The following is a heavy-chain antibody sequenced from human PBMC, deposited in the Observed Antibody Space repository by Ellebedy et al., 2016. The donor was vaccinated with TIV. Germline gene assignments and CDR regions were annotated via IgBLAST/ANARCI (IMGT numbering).Heavy chain of an antibody. V-gene: IGHV1-18*01. CDR2: ISDYNGNT. CDR3: AREVIVNIGWPNWFDP. J-gene: IGHJ5*02. Sequence: AASVKVSCKASGYTFISYGISWVRQAPGQGLEWMGWISDYNGNTKNEHKVQDRVIMTTDTSTSTAYMELRSLRSDDTAVYYCAREVIVNIGWPNWFDPWGQGTLVTVSS. D-gene: IGHD2/OR15-2a*01. CDR1: GYTFISYG.